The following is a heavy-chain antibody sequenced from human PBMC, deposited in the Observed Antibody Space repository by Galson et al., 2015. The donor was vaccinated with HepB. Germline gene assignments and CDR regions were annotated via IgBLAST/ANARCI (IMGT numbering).Heavy chain of an antibody. CDR2: ISSSSSTI. CDR1: GFTFSSYS. Sequence: SLRLSSAASGFTFSSYSMNWVRQAPGKGLEWVSYISSSSSTIYYADSVKGRFTISRDNAKNSLYLQMNSLRDEDTAVYYCARIYGSGRIAYFEIWGQGTMVTVSS. V-gene: IGHV3-48*02. J-gene: IGHJ3*02. D-gene: IGHD3-10*01. CDR3: ARIYGSGRIAYFEI.